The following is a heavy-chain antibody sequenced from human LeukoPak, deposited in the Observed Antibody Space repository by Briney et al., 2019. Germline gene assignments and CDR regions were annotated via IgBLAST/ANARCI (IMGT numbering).Heavy chain of an antibody. J-gene: IGHJ4*02. CDR3: ARASTTVPNLLDK. D-gene: IGHD4-17*01. V-gene: IGHV3-74*01. CDR1: GFTFSTYW. Sequence: AGGSLRLSCVASGFTFSTYWMHWVRQAPGKGLLWVSRLSGDGSSTSFADSLKGRFTISRDNAKNTLYLQMNSLRAEDTAVYFCARASTTVPNLLDKWGQGTLVTVSS. CDR2: LSGDGSST.